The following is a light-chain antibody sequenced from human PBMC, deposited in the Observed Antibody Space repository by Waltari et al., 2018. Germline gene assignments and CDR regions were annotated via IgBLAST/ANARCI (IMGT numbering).Light chain of an antibody. V-gene: IGKV3-20*01. J-gene: IGKJ1*01. CDR3: QKYVDFPGT. CDR2: DAS. CDR1: QSVSRS. Sequence: EIVLTQSPGTLSLSPGERATLSCRASQSVSRSLAWYQQKPGPAPRLLIYDASRRATGIPDRFSGSGSGTDFSLTISRLVPEDCAVYYCQKYVDFPGTFGQGTKVEIK.